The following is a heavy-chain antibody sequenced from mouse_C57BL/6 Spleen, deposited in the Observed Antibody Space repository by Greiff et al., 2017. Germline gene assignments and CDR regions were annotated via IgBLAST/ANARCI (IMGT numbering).Heavy chain of an antibody. CDR3: ARRDYDGYHVDY. D-gene: IGHD2-3*01. V-gene: IGHV1-52*01. J-gene: IGHJ2*01. CDR2: IDPSDSET. CDR1: GYTFTSYW. Sequence: QVKLKQPGAELVRPGSSVKLSCKASGYTFTSYWMHWVKQRPIQGLEWIGNIDPSDSETHYNQKFKDKATLTVDKSSSTAYMQLSSLTSEDSAVYYCARRDYDGYHVDYWGQGTTLTVSS.